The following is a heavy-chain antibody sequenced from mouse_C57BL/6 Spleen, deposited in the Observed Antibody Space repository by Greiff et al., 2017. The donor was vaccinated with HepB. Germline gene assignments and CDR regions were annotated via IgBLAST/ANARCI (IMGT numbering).Heavy chain of an antibody. J-gene: IGHJ4*01. D-gene: IGHD4-1*01. CDR2: ISSGSSTI. V-gene: IGHV5-17*01. Sequence: DVMLVESGGGLVKPGGSLKLSCAASGFTFSDYGMHWVRQAPEKGLEWVAYISSGSSTIYYADTVKGRFTISRDNAKNTLFLQMTSLRSEDTAMYYCAVTGTGYAMDYWGQGTSVTVSS. CDR1: GFTFSDYG. CDR3: AVTGTGYAMDY.